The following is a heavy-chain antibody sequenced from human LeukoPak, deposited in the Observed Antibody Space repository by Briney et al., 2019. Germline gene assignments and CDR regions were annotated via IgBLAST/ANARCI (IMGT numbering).Heavy chain of an antibody. Sequence: GGSLRLSCAASGFTFSNYAMSWVRQAPGKGLEWVSGITGSGGSTYYADSVKGRFTISRDNSKNTLYLQMNSLRAEDTAVYYCAKLDCSGSSCYQFDCWGQGTLVTVSS. CDR2: ITGSGGST. V-gene: IGHV3-23*01. CDR3: AKLDCSGSSCYQFDC. D-gene: IGHD2-15*01. CDR1: GFTFSNYA. J-gene: IGHJ4*02.